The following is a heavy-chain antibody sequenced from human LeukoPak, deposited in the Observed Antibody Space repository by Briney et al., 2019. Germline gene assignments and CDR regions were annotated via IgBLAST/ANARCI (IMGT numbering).Heavy chain of an antibody. Sequence: ASVKVSCKASGYTFTSYGISWVRQAPGQGLEWMGWISAYSGNTNYAQKLQGRVTMTTDTSTSTAYMELRSLRSDDTAVYYCARDRKTYYDILTGYHHDYWGQGTLVTVSS. CDR3: ARDRKTYYDILTGYHHDY. J-gene: IGHJ4*02. CDR2: ISAYSGNT. CDR1: GYTFTSYG. D-gene: IGHD3-9*01. V-gene: IGHV1-18*01.